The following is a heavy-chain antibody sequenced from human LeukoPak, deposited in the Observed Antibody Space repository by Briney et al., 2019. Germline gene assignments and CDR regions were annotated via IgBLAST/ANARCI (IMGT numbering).Heavy chain of an antibody. CDR1: GFTFSSYA. CDR2: ISYDGSNK. Sequence: GGSLRLSCAASGFTFSSYAMHWVRQAPGKGLEWVAVISYDGSNKYYADSVKGRFTISRDNSKNTLYLQMNSLRAEDTAVYYCARDADSEDAFDIWGQGTMATVSS. V-gene: IGHV3-30*04. D-gene: IGHD2-15*01. J-gene: IGHJ3*02. CDR3: ARDADSEDAFDI.